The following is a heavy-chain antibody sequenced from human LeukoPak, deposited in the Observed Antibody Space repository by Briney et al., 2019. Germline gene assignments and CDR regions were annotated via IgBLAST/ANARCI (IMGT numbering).Heavy chain of an antibody. D-gene: IGHD2-15*01. Sequence: PGGSLRLSCAASGFTFSNYAMTWVRRAPGKGLEWVSGISNSGSSTYYADSVKGRFTFSRDNSLSTLFLQMNSLRVEDTAIYYCAKISSRSGPRSYSDFWGQGNRVTVSS. CDR3: AKISSRSGPRSYSDF. CDR2: ISNSGSST. J-gene: IGHJ4*01. V-gene: IGHV3-23*05. CDR1: GFTFSNYA.